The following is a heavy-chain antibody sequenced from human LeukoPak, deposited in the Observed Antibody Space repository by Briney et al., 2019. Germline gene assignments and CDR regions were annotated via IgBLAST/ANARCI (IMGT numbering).Heavy chain of an antibody. J-gene: IGHJ4*02. D-gene: IGHD5-24*01. CDR2: IKQDGSEK. CDR1: GFTFSSYW. Sequence: GGSLRLSCAASGFTFSSYWMSWVRQAPGKGLEWVANIKQDGSEKYYEDSVKGRFTISRDNAKNSLYLQMNSLRAEDTAVYYCARGDGYNSFDYWGQGTLVTVSS. V-gene: IGHV3-7*01. CDR3: ARGDGYNSFDY.